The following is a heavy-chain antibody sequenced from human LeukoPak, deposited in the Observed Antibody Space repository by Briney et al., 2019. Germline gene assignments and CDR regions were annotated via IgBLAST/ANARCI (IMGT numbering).Heavy chain of an antibody. D-gene: IGHD3-10*01. Sequence: ASVKVSCKASGVTFSRLVVSWVRQAPGQGLEWMGQIIPYFGTSNYAQNFQGRVTLTADEATNTAYMELNRLRSDDTAVYYCTRDAGDYGGSGSYPDYWGQGTLVTVSS. CDR3: TRDAGDYGGSGSYPDY. V-gene: IGHV1-69*01. CDR2: IIPYFGTS. CDR1: GVTFSRLV. J-gene: IGHJ4*02.